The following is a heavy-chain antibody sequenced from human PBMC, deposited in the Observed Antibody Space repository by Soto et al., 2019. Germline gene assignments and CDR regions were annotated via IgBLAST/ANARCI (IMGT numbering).Heavy chain of an antibody. J-gene: IGHJ6*02. Sequence: QVQLVESGGGVVQPGRSRRLSCVVSEITFSTYGMHWVRQAPGKGLEWVAVIWHDGTRKYYVDSVKGRFTISRDDSENTLHLQMNSLRVEDTAVYYCVRDSGLYGLDVWGQGTTVTVSS. D-gene: IGHD3-10*01. CDR1: EITFSTYG. CDR3: VRDSGLYGLDV. CDR2: IWHDGTRK. V-gene: IGHV3-33*01.